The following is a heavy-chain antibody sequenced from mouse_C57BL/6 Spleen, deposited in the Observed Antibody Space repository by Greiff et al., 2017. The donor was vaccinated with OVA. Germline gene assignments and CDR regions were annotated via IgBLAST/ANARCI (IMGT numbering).Heavy chain of an antibody. D-gene: IGHD1-1*01. V-gene: IGHV1-80*01. Sequence: VQLQQSGAELVKPGASVKISCKASGYAFSSYWMNWVKQRPGKGLEWIGQIYPGDGDTTYNGKFKGKATLTADKSSSTAYMQLSSLTSEDSAVYFCARYYYGSSPWYFDVWGTGTTVTVSS. J-gene: IGHJ1*03. CDR1: GYAFSSYW. CDR3: ARYYYGSSPWYFDV. CDR2: IYPGDGDT.